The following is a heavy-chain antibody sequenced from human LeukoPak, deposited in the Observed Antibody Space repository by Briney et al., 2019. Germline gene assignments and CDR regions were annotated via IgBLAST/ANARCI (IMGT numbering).Heavy chain of an antibody. V-gene: IGHV3-7*03. D-gene: IGHD3-22*01. J-gene: IGHJ4*02. CDR3: AKEQDSSGYYYYFDY. Sequence: GGSLRLSCAASGFTFSSYWMSWVRQAPGKGLEWVANIKQDGSEKYYVDSVKGRFTISRDNAKNSLYLQMNSLRAEDTAVYYCAKEQDSSGYYYYFDYWGQGTLVTVSS. CDR2: IKQDGSEK. CDR1: GFTFSSYW.